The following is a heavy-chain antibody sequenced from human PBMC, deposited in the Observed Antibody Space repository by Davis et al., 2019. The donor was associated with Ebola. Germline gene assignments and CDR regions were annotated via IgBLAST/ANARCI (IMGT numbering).Heavy chain of an antibody. CDR3: ASRPYYYGSGSYYYYGMDV. V-gene: IGHV1-18*01. J-gene: IGHJ6*02. CDR1: GYTFTSYA. D-gene: IGHD3-10*01. CDR2: ISAYNGNT. Sequence: ASVKVSCKASGYTFTSYAMHWVRQAPGQGLEWMGWISAYNGNTNYAQKLQGRVTMTTDTSTSTAYMELRSLRSDDTAVYYCASRPYYYGSGSYYYYGMDVWGQGTTVTVSS.